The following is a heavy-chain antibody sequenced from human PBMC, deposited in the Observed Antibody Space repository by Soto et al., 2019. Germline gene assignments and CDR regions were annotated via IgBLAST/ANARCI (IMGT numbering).Heavy chain of an antibody. D-gene: IGHD3-3*02. CDR3: ARDSTRTHFWSYYGMDV. CDR1: GFTFSSYS. V-gene: IGHV3-48*02. CDR2: ISSSSSTI. J-gene: IGHJ6*02. Sequence: PGGSLRLSCAASGFTFSSYSMNWVRQAPGKGLEWVSYISSSSSTIYYADSVKGRFTISRDNAKNSLYLQMNSLRDEDTAVYYCARDSTRTHFWSYYGMDVWGQGTTVTVSS.